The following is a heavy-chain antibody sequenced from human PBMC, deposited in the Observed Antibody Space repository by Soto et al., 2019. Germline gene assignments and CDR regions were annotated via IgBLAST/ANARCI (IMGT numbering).Heavy chain of an antibody. Sequence: GGSLRLSCAASGFTFSDYYMSWIRQAPGKGLEWVSYISSSGSTIYYADSVKGRFTISRDNAKNSLYLQMNSLRAEDTAVYYCARLNCSGGSCYSGVFSPFDYWGQGTLVTVSS. D-gene: IGHD2-15*01. CDR1: GFTFSDYY. CDR2: ISSSGSTI. J-gene: IGHJ4*02. V-gene: IGHV3-11*01. CDR3: ARLNCSGGSCYSGVFSPFDY.